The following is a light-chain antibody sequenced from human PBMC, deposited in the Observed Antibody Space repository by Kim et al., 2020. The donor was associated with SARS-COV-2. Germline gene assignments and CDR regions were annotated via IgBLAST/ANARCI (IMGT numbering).Light chain of an antibody. Sequence: SYERKEKPAGSVSPGQTARITCSGDALPKQYAYWYQQKSGQAPVLVIYKDNERPSGIPARFSGSSSGTTVTLAISGVQAEDEADYHCQSADNSGTYRVFGGGTQLTVL. CDR3: QSADNSGTYRV. V-gene: IGLV3-25*01. J-gene: IGLJ3*02. CDR1: ALPKQY. CDR2: KDN.